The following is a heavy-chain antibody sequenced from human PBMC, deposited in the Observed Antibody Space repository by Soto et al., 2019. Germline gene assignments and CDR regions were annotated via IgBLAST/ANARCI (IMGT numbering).Heavy chain of an antibody. V-gene: IGHV3-11*01. J-gene: IGHJ6*02. CDR3: ARNGYCSRDGCSYGVDV. D-gene: IGHD2-15*01. CDR2: ISSSGSTI. CDR1: GFSFSDYY. Sequence: QVQLVESGGGLVKPGGSLRLSCAASGFSFSDYYMSWIRQAPGKGLEWVSYISSSGSTIYYAYSVKGRFTVSRDNAKDSLWLQVNSLRAEDTAVYYCARNGYCSRDGCSYGVDVWGQGTTVTVSS.